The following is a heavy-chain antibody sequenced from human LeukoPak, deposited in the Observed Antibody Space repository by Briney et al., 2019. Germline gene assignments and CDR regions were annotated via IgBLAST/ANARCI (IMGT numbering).Heavy chain of an antibody. V-gene: IGHV3-66*01. Sequence: TGGSLRLSCAASGFTVSSNYMSWVRQAPGKGLEWVSVIYSGGSTYYADSVKGRFTISRDSSKNTLYLQMNSLRAEDTAVYYCARDFRDYDFWSGYYGSLNPKYGMDVWGQGTTVTVSS. CDR3: ARDFRDYDFWSGYYGSLNPKYGMDV. D-gene: IGHD3-3*01. CDR1: GFTVSSNY. CDR2: IYSGGST. J-gene: IGHJ6*02.